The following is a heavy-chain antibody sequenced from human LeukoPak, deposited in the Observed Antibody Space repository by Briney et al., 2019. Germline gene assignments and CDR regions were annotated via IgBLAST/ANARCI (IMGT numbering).Heavy chain of an antibody. D-gene: IGHD2-2*01. CDR2: IYNSGST. V-gene: IGHV4-59*01. CDR3: ATEYCASSSCRFDS. CDR1: GGSISNYY. J-gene: IGHJ4*02. Sequence: SETLSLTCSVSGGSISNYYWSWTRQSPGEGPEWIGYIYNSGSTNYNPSLKSRVTISLDTSKKQFSLKLTSVTAADTAIYYCATEYCASSSCRFDSWGQGTLVTVSS.